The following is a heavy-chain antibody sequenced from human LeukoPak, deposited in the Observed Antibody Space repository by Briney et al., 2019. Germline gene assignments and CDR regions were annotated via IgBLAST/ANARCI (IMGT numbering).Heavy chain of an antibody. J-gene: IGHJ3*02. D-gene: IGHD2-15*01. CDR3: ARGGAAANAFDI. V-gene: IGHV3-33*01. CDR1: GFTFSSYG. Sequence: GGSLRLSCAASGFTFSSYGMHCGRQAPGKGLECVAVIWYDGSNKYYADSVKGRFTISRDNSTNTLYLQMNSLRAEDTAVYYCARGGAAANAFDIWGQGTMVTVSS. CDR2: IWYDGSNK.